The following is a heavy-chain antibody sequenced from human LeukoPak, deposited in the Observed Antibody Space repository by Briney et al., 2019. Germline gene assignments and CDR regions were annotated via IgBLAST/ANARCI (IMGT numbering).Heavy chain of an antibody. J-gene: IGHJ5*02. CDR3: AIHYTEDIVVGPAASPETRNNWFDP. V-gene: IGHV4-34*01. D-gene: IGHD2-2*01. Sequence: SETLSLTCGVYGGSFSGYYWSWIRQPPGKGLEWIGEIKHSGTTKYNPSLKSRVTISVDTSKNQFSLKLRSVTAADTALYYCAIHYTEDIVVGPAASPETRNNWFDPWGQGTLVTVSS. CDR1: GGSFSGYY. CDR2: IKHSGTT.